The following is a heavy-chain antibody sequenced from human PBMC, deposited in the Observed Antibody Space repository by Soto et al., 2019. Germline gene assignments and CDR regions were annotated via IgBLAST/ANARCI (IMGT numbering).Heavy chain of an antibody. V-gene: IGHV1-46*03. CDR3: ARGDINYDY. D-gene: IGHD3-9*01. Sequence: GASVKVSCKASGYTFTSYYIHWVRQAPGQGLEWMGIISPSGGSPSYAQKFQGRVTMTRDTSTSTIYMELSSLRSEDTAVYYCARGDINYDYWGQGTLVTVSS. CDR1: GYTFTSYY. CDR2: ISPSGGSP. J-gene: IGHJ4*02.